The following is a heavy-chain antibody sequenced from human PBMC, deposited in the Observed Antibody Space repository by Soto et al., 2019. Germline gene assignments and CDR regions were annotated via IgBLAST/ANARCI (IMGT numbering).Heavy chain of an antibody. CDR3: ATGPYYDSSGYCIY. CDR2: FDPEDGET. Sequence: GASVKVSCKVSGYTLTELSMHWVRQAPGRGLEWMGGFDPEDGETIYAQKFQGRVTMTEDTSTDTAYMELSSLRSEDTAVYYCATGPYYDSSGYCIYWGQGTLVTVSS. J-gene: IGHJ4*02. CDR1: GYTLTELS. D-gene: IGHD3-22*01. V-gene: IGHV1-24*01.